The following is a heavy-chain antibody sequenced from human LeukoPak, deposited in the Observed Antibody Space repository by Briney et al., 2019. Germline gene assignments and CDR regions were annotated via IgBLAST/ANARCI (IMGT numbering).Heavy chain of an antibody. CDR3: ARGTSSSIAARP. Sequence: GGSLRLSCAASGLTVSSNYMSWVRQAPGKGLEWVSVIYSGGNRYYADSVEGRFTISRDNFKNTLHLQMNSLRAEDTAVYYCARGTSSSIAARPWGQGTLVTVSS. CDR1: GLTVSSNY. V-gene: IGHV3-53*01. D-gene: IGHD6-6*01. CDR2: IYSGGNR. J-gene: IGHJ5*02.